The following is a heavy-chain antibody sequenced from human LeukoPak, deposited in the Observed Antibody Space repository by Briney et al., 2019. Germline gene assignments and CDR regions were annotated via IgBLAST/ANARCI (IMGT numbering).Heavy chain of an antibody. CDR3: ARDPFGGSDY. V-gene: IGHV3-48*02. J-gene: IGHJ4*02. Sequence: GGSLRLSCVASGFTFSTYSMNWVRQAPGKGLEWVSYISSSSSATYYADSAKGRFTISRDNAKNSLYVQMNSLRDEDTAVYYCARDPFGGSDYWGQGTLVTVSS. CDR1: GFTFSTYS. D-gene: IGHD1-26*01. CDR2: ISSSSSAT.